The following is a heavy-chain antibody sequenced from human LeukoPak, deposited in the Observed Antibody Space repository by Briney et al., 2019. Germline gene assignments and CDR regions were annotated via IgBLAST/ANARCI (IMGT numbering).Heavy chain of an antibody. CDR1: GGSFSGYY. Sequence: SETLSLTCAVHGGSFSGYYWSWIRQPPGKGLEWIGEINHSGSTNYNPSLKSRVTISVDTSKNQFSLKLSSVTAADTAVYYCARTRITIFGVVNPFDYWGQGTLVTVSS. V-gene: IGHV4-34*01. D-gene: IGHD3-3*01. J-gene: IGHJ4*02. CDR3: ARTRITIFGVVNPFDY. CDR2: INHSGST.